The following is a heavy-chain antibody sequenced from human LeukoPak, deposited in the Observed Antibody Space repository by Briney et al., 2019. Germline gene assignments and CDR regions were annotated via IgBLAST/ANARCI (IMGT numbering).Heavy chain of an antibody. CDR2: VGISSGPL. D-gene: IGHD3-10*01. CDR3: ARAKGYTSSYSFDY. V-gene: IGHV3-48*04. Sequence: GGSLRLSCAASGFTFNNYAMNWVRQTPGGRLEWVSFVGISSGPLLYADSVKGRFTISRDNAKASVYLQMNRLRSEDTAVYYCARAKGYTSSYSFDYWGQGILVTVSS. CDR1: GFTFNNYA. J-gene: IGHJ4*02.